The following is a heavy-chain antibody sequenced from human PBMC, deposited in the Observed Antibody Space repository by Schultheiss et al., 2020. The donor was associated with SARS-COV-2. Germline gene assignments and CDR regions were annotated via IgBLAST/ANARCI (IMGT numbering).Heavy chain of an antibody. J-gene: IGHJ6*02. D-gene: IGHD1-1*01. CDR1: GYTFTGYY. V-gene: IGHV1-2*02. CDR2: INPNSGGT. CDR3: ARAADNTYGMDV. Sequence: ASVKVSCKASGYTFTGYYMHWVRQAPGQGLEWMGWINPNSGGTNYAQKFQGRVTMTRDTSISTAYMELSSLRSEDTAVYYCARAADNTYGMDVWGQGTTVTVSS.